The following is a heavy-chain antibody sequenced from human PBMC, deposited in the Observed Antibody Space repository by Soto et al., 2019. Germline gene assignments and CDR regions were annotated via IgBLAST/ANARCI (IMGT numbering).Heavy chain of an antibody. CDR2: TSYTGNN. D-gene: IGHD1-26*01. J-gene: IGHJ5*02. Sequence: SETLSLTCIVSGRSITSYPWSWIRQLAERGMEWIAYTSYTGNNTYNPSFQSRVTISIDTSKTQLSFKMTSMTAAETAVYYCARDMHAGFTHYFAPWGKGTLLTSPQ. CDR1: GRSITSYP. V-gene: IGHV4-59*01. CDR3: ARDMHAGFTHYFAP.